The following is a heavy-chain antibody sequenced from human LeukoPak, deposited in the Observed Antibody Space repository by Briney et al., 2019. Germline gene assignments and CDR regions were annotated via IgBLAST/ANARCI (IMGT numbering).Heavy chain of an antibody. CDR1: GDSISNSRYS. D-gene: IGHD3-10*01. Sequence: SETLSLTCTVSGDSISNSRYSWGWIRQPPGKGLEWIGTTSYSGSAYYNPSLKSRVTMPVDTSKDQFSLKLSSVTAADTAVYYCARGGRITMLDYWGQGTLVTVSS. V-gene: IGHV4-39*01. J-gene: IGHJ4*02. CDR2: TSYSGSA. CDR3: ARGGRITMLDY.